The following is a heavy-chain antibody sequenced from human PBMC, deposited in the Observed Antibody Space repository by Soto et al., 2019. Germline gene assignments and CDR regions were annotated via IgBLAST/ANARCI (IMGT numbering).Heavy chain of an antibody. CDR3: ARGGLLPDY. Sequence: SETLSLTCAVYGGSFSGYYWSWIRQPPGKGLEWIGEINHSGSTNYNPSLKSRVTISVDTSKNQFSLKLSSVTAADTAVYYCARGGLLPDYWGQRTLVTVSS. V-gene: IGHV4-34*01. D-gene: IGHD6-19*01. CDR1: GGSFSGYY. CDR2: INHSGST. J-gene: IGHJ4*02.